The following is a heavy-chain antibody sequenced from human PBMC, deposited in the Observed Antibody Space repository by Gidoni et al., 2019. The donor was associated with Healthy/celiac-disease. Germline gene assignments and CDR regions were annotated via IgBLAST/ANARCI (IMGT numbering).Heavy chain of an antibody. CDR1: GYTFTSYA. Sequence: QVQLVQSGAEVKKPGASVKVSCQASGYTFTSYAMHWVRQAPGQRLEWMGWITAGNGNTNYSQKFQGRVTITRDKSASTAYMELSSLRSEDTAVYYCARDLGAQDFDYWGQGTLVTVSS. CDR2: ITAGNGNT. V-gene: IGHV1-3*01. CDR3: ARDLGAQDFDY. J-gene: IGHJ4*02. D-gene: IGHD3-16*01.